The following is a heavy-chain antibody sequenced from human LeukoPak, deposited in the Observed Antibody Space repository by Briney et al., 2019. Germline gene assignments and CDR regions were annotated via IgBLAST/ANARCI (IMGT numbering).Heavy chain of an antibody. D-gene: IGHD1-26*01. CDR1: GGSISSGSYY. Sequence: KPSETLSLTCTVSGGSISSGSYYWSWIRQPAGKGLEWIGRIYTSGSTNYNPSLKSRVTISVDTSKNQFSLKLSSVTAADTAVYYCARGPIVGATRVWFDPWGQGTLVTVSS. CDR2: IYTSGST. V-gene: IGHV4-61*02. CDR3: ARGPIVGATRVWFDP. J-gene: IGHJ5*02.